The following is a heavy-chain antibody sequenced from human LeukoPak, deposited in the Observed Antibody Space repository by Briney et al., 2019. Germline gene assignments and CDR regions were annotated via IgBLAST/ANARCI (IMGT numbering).Heavy chain of an antibody. CDR2: IWCDGSNK. Sequence: GRSLRLSCAASGFTFSSYGMHWVRQAPGKGLEWVAVIWCDGSNKYYADSVKGRFTISRDNSKNTLYLQMNSLRAEDTAVYYCARVVVPAALDYWGQGTLVTVSS. CDR3: ARVVVPAALDY. CDR1: GFTFSSYG. J-gene: IGHJ4*02. V-gene: IGHV3-33*01. D-gene: IGHD2-2*01.